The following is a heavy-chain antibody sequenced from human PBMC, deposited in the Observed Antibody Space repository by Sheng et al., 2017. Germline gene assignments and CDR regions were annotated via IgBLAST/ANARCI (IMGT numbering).Heavy chain of an antibody. J-gene: IGHJ4*02. CDR3: ASGMITFGGVIVQYYFDY. V-gene: IGHV4-34*01. Sequence: QVQLQQWGAGLLKPSETLSLTCAVYGGSFSGYYWSWIRQPPGKGLEWIGEINHSGSTNYNPSLKSRVTISVDTSKNQFSLKLSSVTAADTAVYYCASGMITFGGVIVQYYFDYWGQGTLVTVSS. D-gene: IGHD3-16*02. CDR1: GGSFSGYY. CDR2: INHSGST.